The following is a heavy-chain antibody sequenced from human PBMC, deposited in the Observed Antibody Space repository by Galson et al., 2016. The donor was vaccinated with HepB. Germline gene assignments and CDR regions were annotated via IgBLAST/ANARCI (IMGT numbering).Heavy chain of an antibody. V-gene: IGHV3-23*01. J-gene: IGHJ3*02. Sequence: SLRLSCAASGFTFSSSSMSWVRQAPGKGLEWVSAIDGHDDSTYYADSVRGRFTISRDNSKNTLYLQMNSLRAEDTAAYYCARDSSSGYVIDAFDIWGQGTMVTVSS. CDR1: GFTFSSSS. D-gene: IGHD5-12*01. CDR2: IDGHDDST. CDR3: ARDSSSGYVIDAFDI.